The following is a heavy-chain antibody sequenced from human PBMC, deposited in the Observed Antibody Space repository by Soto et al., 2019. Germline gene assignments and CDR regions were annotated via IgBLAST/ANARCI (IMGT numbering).Heavy chain of an antibody. J-gene: IGHJ5*02. CDR1: GGTFSSYA. D-gene: IGHD6-13*01. CDR3: ASGVAAAGNWGDNLFDP. V-gene: IGHV1-69*12. Sequence: QVQLVQSGAEVKKPGSSVKVSCKASGGTFSSYAISWVRQAPGQGLEWMGGIIPIFGTGNYAQKFHGRVTNTADESTRTAYMELSSLRSADTAGDYCASGVAAAGNWGDNLFDPWGQGTLVTVSS. CDR2: IIPIFGTG.